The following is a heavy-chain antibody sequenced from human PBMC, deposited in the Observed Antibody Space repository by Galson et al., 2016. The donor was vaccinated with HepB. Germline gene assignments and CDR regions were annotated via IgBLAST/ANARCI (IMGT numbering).Heavy chain of an antibody. CDR3: ALEKIYVGSLDV. J-gene: IGHJ6*02. CDR1: GLNFSPYW. CDR2: INSDGSIT. Sequence: RLSCAASGLNFSPYWMHWVRQVPGKGLMWLSHINSDGSITTYADSVRGRFSISRDNTKNTLYLHMNGLRAEDTAHYYCALEKIYVGSLDVWGQGTTVTVSS. D-gene: IGHD3-10*01. V-gene: IGHV3-74*03.